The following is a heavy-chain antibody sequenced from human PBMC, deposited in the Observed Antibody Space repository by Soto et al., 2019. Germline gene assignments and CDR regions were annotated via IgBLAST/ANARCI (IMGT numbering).Heavy chain of an antibody. Sequence: ASVKVSCKASGYTFTSYYMHWVRQAPGQGLEWMGIINPSGGSTNYAQKFQGRVTMTRDTSTSTVYMELSSLRSEDTAVYYCARTIAYCGGDCYFDYYYGMDVWGQGTTVTVSS. J-gene: IGHJ6*02. CDR1: GYTFTSYY. V-gene: IGHV1-46*01. CDR3: ARTIAYCGGDCYFDYYYGMDV. CDR2: INPSGGST. D-gene: IGHD2-21*02.